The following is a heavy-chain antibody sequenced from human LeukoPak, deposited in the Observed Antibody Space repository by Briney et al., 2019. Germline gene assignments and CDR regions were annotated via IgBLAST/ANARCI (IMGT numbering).Heavy chain of an antibody. D-gene: IGHD4-17*01. J-gene: IGHJ4*02. CDR3: ARDHPTVVTYDY. V-gene: IGHV1-18*01. Sequence: ASVKVSCKASGYTFTSYGTSWVRQAPGQGLEWMGWISAYNGNTNYAQKLQGRVTMTTDTSTSTAYMELRSLRSDDTAVYYCARDHPTVVTYDYWGQGTLVTVSS. CDR2: ISAYNGNT. CDR1: GYTFTSYG.